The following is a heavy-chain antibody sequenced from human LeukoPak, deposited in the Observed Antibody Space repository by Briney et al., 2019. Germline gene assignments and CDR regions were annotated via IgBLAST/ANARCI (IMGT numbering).Heavy chain of an antibody. Sequence: GGSLRLSCAASGFTFSNYWMSWVRQAPGKGLEGVANINQDGSEIYYGDSVKGRFTISRDNAKNSLNLQIDSLRAEDTAVYYCARDQGSMIVVRTTSWYFDLWGRGTLVTVSS. V-gene: IGHV3-7*01. D-gene: IGHD3-22*01. CDR1: GFTFSNYW. CDR3: ARDQGSMIVVRTTSWYFDL. CDR2: INQDGSEI. J-gene: IGHJ2*01.